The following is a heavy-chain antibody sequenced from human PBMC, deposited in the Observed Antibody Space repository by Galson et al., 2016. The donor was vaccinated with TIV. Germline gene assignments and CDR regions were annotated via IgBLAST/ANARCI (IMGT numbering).Heavy chain of an antibody. CDR3: AKGAKDHVYHGMDV. Sequence: SLRLSCAASGFAFDAYAMHWVRQPPGKGLEWVSGINWSSASTGYAGSVKGRFTISRDNAKDSLYLQMHSLRPEDTALYYCAKGAKDHVYHGMDVWGQGTTVSVSS. D-gene: IGHD1-14*01. V-gene: IGHV3-9*01. CDR2: INWSSAST. J-gene: IGHJ6*02. CDR1: GFAFDAYA.